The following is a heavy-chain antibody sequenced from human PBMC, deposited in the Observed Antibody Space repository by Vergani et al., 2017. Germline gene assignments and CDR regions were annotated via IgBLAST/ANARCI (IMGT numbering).Heavy chain of an antibody. Sequence: QVQLVQSGAEVKKPGASVKVSCKASGYTFTSYDINWVRQATGQGLEWMGWMNPNSGNTGYAQKFQGRVTITRNTSISTAYMELGSLRSEDTAVYYCAGGRYSGYDAYNWFDPWAREPWSPSPQ. J-gene: IGHJ5*02. CDR3: AGGRYSGYDAYNWFDP. CDR2: MNPNSGNT. V-gene: IGHV1-8*03. D-gene: IGHD5-12*01. CDR1: GYTFTSYD.